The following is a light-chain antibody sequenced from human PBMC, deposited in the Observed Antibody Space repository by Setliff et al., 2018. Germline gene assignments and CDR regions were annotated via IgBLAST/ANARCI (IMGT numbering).Light chain of an antibody. J-gene: IGLJ1*01. CDR1: SRDVGSSTF. CDR2: EIS. CDR3: LSYRSGDSLYV. V-gene: IGLV2-14*01. Sequence: QSALAQPPSASGSPGQSLIISCTGTSRDVGSSTFVSWYQQHPGKAPKLLIYEISKRPSGISYRFSGSKSDNTASLTISGLHAEDEADYYCLSYRSGDSLYVFGTGTKVTVL.